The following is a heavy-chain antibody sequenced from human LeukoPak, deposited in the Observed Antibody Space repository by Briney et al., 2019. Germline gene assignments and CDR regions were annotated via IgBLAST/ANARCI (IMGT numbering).Heavy chain of an antibody. D-gene: IGHD6-13*01. V-gene: IGHV4-38-2*02. CDR2: IYQSGST. Sequence: SETLSLTCTVSGYSISSGYYGGWIRQPPGKGLEWIGTIYQSGSTYYNPSLKSRVIISVDTSKNQFSLRLSSVTAADTAVYYCARRVAAAGTRFFDPSGQGTLVTVSS. CDR3: ARRVAAAGTRFFDP. J-gene: IGHJ5*02. CDR1: GYSISSGYY.